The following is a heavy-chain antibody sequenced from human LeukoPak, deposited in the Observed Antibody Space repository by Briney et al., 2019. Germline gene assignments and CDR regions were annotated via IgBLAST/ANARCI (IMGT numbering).Heavy chain of an antibody. D-gene: IGHD2-15*01. J-gene: IGHJ5*02. CDR1: RITFRGYG. CDR2: ISYDGSLK. Sequence: GGSLRLSCAASRITFRGYGMHWVRQAPGKGLEWVAVISYDGSLKYYADSVKGRFSISRDNSKNTMYLQMNSLRADDTAVYYCAKGARGDTLTSIVGLNWFDPWGQGTLVTVSS. V-gene: IGHV3-30*18. CDR3: AKGARGDTLTSIVGLNWFDP.